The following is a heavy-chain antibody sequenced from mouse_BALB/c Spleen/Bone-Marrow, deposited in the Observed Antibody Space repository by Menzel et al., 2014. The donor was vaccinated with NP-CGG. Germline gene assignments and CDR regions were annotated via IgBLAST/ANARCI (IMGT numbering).Heavy chain of an antibody. D-gene: IGHD2-4*01. V-gene: IGHV5-9-2*01. CDR1: GFSFNSYG. CDR3: ARHAYYDQTEVSFVY. J-gene: IGHJ3*01. Sequence: EVMLVESGGGLVKSGGSLKLSCAASGFSFNSYGMSWVRQTPEKRLEWVATISGGGSYTFYPDSVKGRFTISRDNAKNSLYLQLSSLRSEDTALYCCARHAYYDQTEVSFVYWGQGTLVTVSA. CDR2: ISGGGSYT.